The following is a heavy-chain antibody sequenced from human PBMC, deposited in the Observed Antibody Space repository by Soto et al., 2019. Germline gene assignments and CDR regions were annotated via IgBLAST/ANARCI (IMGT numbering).Heavy chain of an antibody. CDR2: ISTYNGDT. CDR1: GYSFTRSG. Sequence: GASVKVSCKASGYSFTRSGISWVRQAPGQGLEWMGWISTYNGDTNYAQTFQGRVTMTTDTSTSTVHMEVRSLRSDDTAVYYCAREGVAPYYYYGMHVWGQGTPVTVSS. J-gene: IGHJ6*02. D-gene: IGHD5-12*01. V-gene: IGHV1-18*01. CDR3: AREGVAPYYYYGMHV.